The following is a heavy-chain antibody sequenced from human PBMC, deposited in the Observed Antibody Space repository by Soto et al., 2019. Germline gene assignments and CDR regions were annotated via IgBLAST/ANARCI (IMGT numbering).Heavy chain of an antibody. CDR1: GLTFSSYA. Sequence: EVQLLESGGGLVQPGGSLRLSCAASGLTFSSYAMSWVRQAPGQGLEWVSAISGSGGSKYYADSVKGRLTIARDNSKKTLYLQMNSLRAEGTAVYYCAKDVVGYCSGGRCYSVGVAFDIWGQGTMVTVSS. D-gene: IGHD2-15*01. V-gene: IGHV3-23*01. J-gene: IGHJ3*02. CDR2: ISGSGGSK. CDR3: AKDVVGYCSGGRCYSVGVAFDI.